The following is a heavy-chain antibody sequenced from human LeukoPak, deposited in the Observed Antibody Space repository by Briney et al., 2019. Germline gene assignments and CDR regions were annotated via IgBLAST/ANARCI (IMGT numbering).Heavy chain of an antibody. CDR2: IYYSGST. V-gene: IGHV4-39*01. CDR3: ARLFGIAARRYYYYMDV. D-gene: IGHD6-6*01. CDR1: GGSISSSSYY. Sequence: SETLSLTCTVSGGSISSSSYYWGWIRQPPGTGREWIGSIYYSGSTYYNPSLKSRVTISVDTSKNQFSLKLSSVTAADTAVYYCARLFGIAARRYYYYMDVWGKGTTVTVSS. J-gene: IGHJ6*03.